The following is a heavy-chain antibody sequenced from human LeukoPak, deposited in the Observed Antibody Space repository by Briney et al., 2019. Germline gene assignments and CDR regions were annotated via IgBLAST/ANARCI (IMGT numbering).Heavy chain of an antibody. Sequence: GGSLRLSCAASGFSVSSNYMSWVRQAPGKGLEWVSVIYSGGSTHYADSVKGRFTISRDNSKNTLYLQMNSLRAEDTAVYYCARDRLHYDSLTGYPADWGQGTLVTVSS. CDR3: ARDRLHYDSLTGYPAD. V-gene: IGHV3-66*01. D-gene: IGHD3-9*01. CDR1: GFSVSSNY. CDR2: IYSGGST. J-gene: IGHJ4*02.